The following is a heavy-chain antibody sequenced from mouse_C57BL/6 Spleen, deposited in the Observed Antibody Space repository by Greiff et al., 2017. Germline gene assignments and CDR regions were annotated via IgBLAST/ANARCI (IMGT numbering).Heavy chain of an antibody. J-gene: IGHJ2*01. Sequence: VQRVESGAELVKPGASVKLSCKASGYTFTEYTIHWVKQRSGQGLEWIGWFYPGSGSIKYNEKFKDKATLTADKSSSTVYMELSRLTSEDSAVYFCARHGMGYDGYYERVFDYWGQGTTLTVSS. V-gene: IGHV1-62-2*01. CDR2: FYPGSGSI. D-gene: IGHD2-3*01. CDR1: GYTFTEYT. CDR3: ARHGMGYDGYYERVFDY.